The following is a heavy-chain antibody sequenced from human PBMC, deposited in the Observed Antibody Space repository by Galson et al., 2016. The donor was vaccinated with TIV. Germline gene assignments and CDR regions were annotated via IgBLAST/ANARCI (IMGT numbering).Heavy chain of an antibody. Sequence: SLRLSCAASGFTFSDYGIHWVRQAPGKGLEWVAVTSFDGSYTNFADSVKGRFIISRDNSKSTVSLHMNNLRVEDTAVYYCARDPRVYGDYLLAYFDYWGQGTPVTVSS. V-gene: IGHV3-30*03. CDR1: GFTFSDYG. CDR2: TSFDGSYT. D-gene: IGHD4-17*01. J-gene: IGHJ4*02. CDR3: ARDPRVYGDYLLAYFDY.